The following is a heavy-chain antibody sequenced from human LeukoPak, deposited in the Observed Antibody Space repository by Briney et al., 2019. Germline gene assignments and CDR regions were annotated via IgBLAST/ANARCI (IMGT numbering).Heavy chain of an antibody. CDR3: ASLELDYYDSSGHVY. CDR1: GFTFSSYW. D-gene: IGHD3-22*01. J-gene: IGHJ4*02. CDR2: INSDGSST. Sequence: QSGGSLRLSCAASGFTFSSYWMHWVRQAPGKGLVWVSRINSDGSSTSYADSVKGRFTISRDNAKNTLYLQMNSLRAEDTAVYYCASLELDYYDSSGHVYWGQGTLVTVSS. V-gene: IGHV3-74*01.